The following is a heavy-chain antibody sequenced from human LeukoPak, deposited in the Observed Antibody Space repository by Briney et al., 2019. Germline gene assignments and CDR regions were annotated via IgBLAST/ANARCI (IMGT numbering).Heavy chain of an antibody. Sequence: SETLSLTCTVSGGSISSYYWSWIRQPPGKGLEWIGYIYYSGSTNYNPSLKSRATISVNTSKNQFSLKLSSVTAADTAVYYCARAEGTYWGQGTLVTVSS. CDR1: GGSISSYY. CDR2: IYYSGST. CDR3: ARAEGTY. D-gene: IGHD3-10*01. J-gene: IGHJ4*02. V-gene: IGHV4-59*08.